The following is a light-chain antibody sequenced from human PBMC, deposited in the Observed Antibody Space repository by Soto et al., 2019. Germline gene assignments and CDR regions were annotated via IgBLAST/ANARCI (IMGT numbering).Light chain of an antibody. Sequence: DIQMTQSPSTLSASVGDRVTITCRASQTIDSWLAWYQQRPGKPPNLLIYKASTLASGVPSRFSGSGSGTEFTLTISSLQPEDFATYYCQQLNSHPRTFGQGTKVDIK. CDR3: QQLNSHPRT. CDR1: QTIDSW. V-gene: IGKV1-5*03. CDR2: KAS. J-gene: IGKJ2*01.